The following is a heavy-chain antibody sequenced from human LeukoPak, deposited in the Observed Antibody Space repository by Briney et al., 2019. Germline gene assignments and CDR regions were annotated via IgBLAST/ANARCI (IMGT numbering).Heavy chain of an antibody. Sequence: GGSLRLSCVASGFILSSSEMNWVRQAPGKGLEWVSYISDGGKTKYSADSVKGRFTISRDNAKNSLYLQMNSLRAEDTAVYHCARDYSGWSLDPWGQGTLVTVSS. J-gene: IGHJ5*02. D-gene: IGHD5-12*01. CDR1: GFILSSSE. CDR3: ARDYSGWSLDP. V-gene: IGHV3-48*03. CDR2: ISDGGKTK.